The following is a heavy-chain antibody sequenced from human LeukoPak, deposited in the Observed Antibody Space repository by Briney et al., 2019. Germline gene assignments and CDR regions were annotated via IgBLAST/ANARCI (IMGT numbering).Heavy chain of an antibody. V-gene: IGHV3-21*01. CDR1: GFTFSSAW. CDR3: AGLTLEKPFDY. Sequence: GGPLRLSCAASGFTFSSAWMKWVRQAPGKGLEWVSSISSSSSYIYYADSVKGRFTISRDNAKNSLYLQMNSPRAEDTAVYYCAGLTLEKPFDYWGQGTLVTVSS. CDR2: ISSSSSYI. J-gene: IGHJ4*02.